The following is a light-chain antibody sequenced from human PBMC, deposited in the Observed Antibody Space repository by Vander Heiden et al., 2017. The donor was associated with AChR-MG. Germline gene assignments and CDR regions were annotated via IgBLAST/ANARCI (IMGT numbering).Light chain of an antibody. CDR2: GAS. V-gene: IGKV3D-7*01. CDR3: QQDYKLPLT. Sequence: EIVMTQSPATLSLSPGERATLSCRASQSVTSSYLSWYQQKPGQAPRILIYGASTRATGTPARFSGSGSGTDFTLTISSLQPEDFAIYYCQQDYKLPLTFGGGTKVEIK. CDR1: QSVTSSY. J-gene: IGKJ4*01.